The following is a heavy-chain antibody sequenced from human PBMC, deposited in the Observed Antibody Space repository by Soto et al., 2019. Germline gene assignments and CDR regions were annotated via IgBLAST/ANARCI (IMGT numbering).Heavy chain of an antibody. J-gene: IGHJ4*02. CDR1: GFTFGSYA. CDR2: IGGSGGST. V-gene: IGHV3-23*01. CDR3: AKLVAARPLDH. D-gene: IGHD6-6*01. Sequence: PGGPLRLSCAASGFTFGSYAMSWVRQAPGKGLEWVSAIGGSGGSTYYADSVKGWFTISRDNSKNTMYLQMNSLRAEDTAVYYCAKLVAARPLDHWGQGTLVTVSS.